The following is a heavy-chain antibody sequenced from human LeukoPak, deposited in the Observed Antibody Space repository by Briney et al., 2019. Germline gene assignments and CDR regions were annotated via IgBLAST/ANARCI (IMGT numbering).Heavy chain of an antibody. D-gene: IGHD5-24*01. CDR3: ARGGDGYNFSFDY. CDR1: GFTFSSYA. J-gene: IGHJ4*02. Sequence: PGGSLRLSCAASGFTFSSYAMSWVRQSPGKGLEWVSAISGGGGSTYYAYYTDSVKGRFTISRDNSKNTLYLQINSLTAEDTAVYHCARGGDGYNFSFDYWGQGTLVTVSS. V-gene: IGHV3-23*01. CDR2: ISGGGGST.